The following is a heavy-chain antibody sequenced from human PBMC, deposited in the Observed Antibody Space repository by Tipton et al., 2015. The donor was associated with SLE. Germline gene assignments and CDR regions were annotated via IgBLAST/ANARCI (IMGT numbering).Heavy chain of an antibody. D-gene: IGHD6-19*01. J-gene: IGHJ3*02. CDR2: FYDGGST. Sequence: TLSLTCAVSGGSINSGDYYWVWIRQPPGKGLEWIGSFYDGGSTYYNPSLKSRVAISADTSKNQFSLKVSSVTAADTAVYYCARKAVAGHYDAFDIWGQGTMVTVSS. CDR3: ARKAVAGHYDAFDI. CDR1: GGSINSGDYY. V-gene: IGHV4-39*07.